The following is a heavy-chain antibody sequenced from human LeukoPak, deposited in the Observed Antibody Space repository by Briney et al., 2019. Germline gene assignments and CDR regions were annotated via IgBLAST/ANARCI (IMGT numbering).Heavy chain of an antibody. Sequence: QTGGSLRLSCAASGFTFVTYAMVWVHQAPGKGLEWVSAISGSGDNTYYADSVKGRFTISRDNTKNTLYLQMNSLTAEDTAVYYCAKDRGYWGQGTLVTVSS. V-gene: IGHV3-23*01. J-gene: IGHJ4*02. CDR3: AKDRGY. CDR2: ISGSGDNT. CDR1: GFTFVTYA.